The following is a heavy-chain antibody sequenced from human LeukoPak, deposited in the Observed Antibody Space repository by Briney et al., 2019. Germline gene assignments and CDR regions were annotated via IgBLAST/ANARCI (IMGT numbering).Heavy chain of an antibody. Sequence: SETLSLTCTVSGGSISSYYWSWIRQPPGKGLEWIGYIYYSGSTNYNPSLKSRVTISVDTSKNQFSLKLSSVTAADTAVYYCARNRDDYVWGSYRYSIGFDYRGQGTLVTVSS. CDR2: IYYSGST. J-gene: IGHJ4*02. CDR1: GGSISSYY. D-gene: IGHD3-16*02. CDR3: ARNRDDYVWGSYRYSIGFDY. V-gene: IGHV4-59*08.